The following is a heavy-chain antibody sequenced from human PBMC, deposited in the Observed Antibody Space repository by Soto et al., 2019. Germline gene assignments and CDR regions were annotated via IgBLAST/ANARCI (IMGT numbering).Heavy chain of an antibody. J-gene: IGHJ6*02. CDR1: GDTFSSYG. D-gene: IGHD5-18*01. V-gene: IGHV1-69*01. CDR3: ARDDTALVGVDV. CDR2: IIPLFGTA. Sequence: QVQLVQSGAEVKKPGSSVKVSCKTSGDTFSSYGISWVRQAPGQGLEWMGGIIPLFGTAHYAQKFQGRVTITADESTSTAYMELSSLRSDDTAIYYCARDDTALVGVDVWGQGTTVTVSS.